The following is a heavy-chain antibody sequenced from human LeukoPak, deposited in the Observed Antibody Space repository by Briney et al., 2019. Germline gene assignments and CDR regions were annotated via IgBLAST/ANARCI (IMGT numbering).Heavy chain of an antibody. CDR1: GYTFTGYY. J-gene: IGHJ5*02. V-gene: IGHV1-2*02. CDR2: INPNSGGT. CDR3: ARSRITMVRGVFNWFDP. D-gene: IGHD3-10*01. Sequence: ASVKVSCKASGYTFTGYYMHWVRQAPGQGLEWMGWINPNSGGTNYAQKFQGRDTMTRDTSISTAYMELSRLRSDDTAVYYCARSRITMVRGVFNWFDPWGQGTLATVSS.